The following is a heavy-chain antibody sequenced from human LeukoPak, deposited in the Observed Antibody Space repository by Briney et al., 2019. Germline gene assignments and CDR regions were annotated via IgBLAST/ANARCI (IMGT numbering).Heavy chain of an antibody. D-gene: IGHD2-2*01. CDR3: ARGHIVVVPAATRNWFDP. Sequence: GASVKVSCKASGYTFTGYYMHWVRQAPGQGLEWMGWINPNSGGTNYAQKFQGRVTMTRDTSISTAYMELSRLRSDDTAVYYCARGHIVVVPAATRNWFDPWGQGTLVTVSS. V-gene: IGHV1-2*02. J-gene: IGHJ5*02. CDR2: INPNSGGT. CDR1: GYTFTGYY.